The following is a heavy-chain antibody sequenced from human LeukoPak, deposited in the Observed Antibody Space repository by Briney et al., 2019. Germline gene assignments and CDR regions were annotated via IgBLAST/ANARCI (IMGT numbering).Heavy chain of an antibody. V-gene: IGHV4-38-2*01. Sequence: SETQSLTCDVSGYSISSGYYWGWIRQPPRKGLEWIGSIYYSGSTSYNPSLKSRVTISVDTSKNQFSLKLSSVTAADTAVYYCANNITGWSFDYWGQGTLVTVSS. D-gene: IGHD6-19*01. J-gene: IGHJ4*02. CDR3: ANNITGWSFDY. CDR1: GYSISSGYY. CDR2: IYYSGST.